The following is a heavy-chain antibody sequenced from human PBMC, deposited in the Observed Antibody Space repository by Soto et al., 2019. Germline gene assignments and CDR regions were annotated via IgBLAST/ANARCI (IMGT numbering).Heavy chain of an antibody. Sequence: EVQLLESGGGLIQPGGSLRLSCAASGFTFSSYAMTWVRQAPGKGLEWVSGISGSGGNTYYADSVKGRFTISRHNSKNTLYLQMNSLRAEDTAVYYCAKDATLAVDGTFDYWGQGTLVTVSS. J-gene: IGHJ4*02. CDR1: GFTFSSYA. CDR3: AKDATLAVDGTFDY. CDR2: ISGSGGNT. V-gene: IGHV3-23*01. D-gene: IGHD6-19*01.